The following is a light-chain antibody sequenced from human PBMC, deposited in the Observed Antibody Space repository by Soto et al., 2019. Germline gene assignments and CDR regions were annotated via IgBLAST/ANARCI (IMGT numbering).Light chain of an antibody. Sequence: EIVLTQSPGTLSLSPRERATLSCRASQSVSSYLAWYQQKPGQAPRLLIYGASSRATGIPDRFSGSGSGTDLTLTISRLEPEDFAVYYCQQYGRPSRTFGQGTKVEIK. CDR1: QSVSSY. V-gene: IGKV3-20*01. CDR3: QQYGRPSRT. CDR2: GAS. J-gene: IGKJ1*01.